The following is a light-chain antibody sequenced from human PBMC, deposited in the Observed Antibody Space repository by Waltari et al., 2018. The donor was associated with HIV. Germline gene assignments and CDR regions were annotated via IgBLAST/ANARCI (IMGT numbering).Light chain of an antibody. CDR1: DSNVGRNKF. Sequence: QSALVQPASVSGSPGQSITISCTGSDSNVGRNKFVCWYQKCPGKGPKLVIYDISNRASGVSHRFAGSQSGNTPSLTISGLQAEDEGDYYCTSYTTDNTILFGGGTTVTVL. CDR3: TSYTTDNTIL. V-gene: IGLV2-14*01. J-gene: IGLJ2*01. CDR2: DIS.